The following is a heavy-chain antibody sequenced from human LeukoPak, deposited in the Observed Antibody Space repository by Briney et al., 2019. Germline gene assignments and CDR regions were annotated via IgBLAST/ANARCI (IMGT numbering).Heavy chain of an antibody. CDR3: ASGGLVSRYLDH. CDR1: GDSISYESYY. Sequence: SQTLSLTCAVSGDSISYESYYWNWIRQAPGKGPEWIGNIYRGRTRLNPSYTSRVAISVDMSKSQVSLSLTSVTAADTAVYYCASGGLVSRYLDHWGQGTLVTVSS. J-gene: IGHJ4*02. D-gene: IGHD3-9*01. CDR2: IYRGRT. V-gene: IGHV4-30-2*01.